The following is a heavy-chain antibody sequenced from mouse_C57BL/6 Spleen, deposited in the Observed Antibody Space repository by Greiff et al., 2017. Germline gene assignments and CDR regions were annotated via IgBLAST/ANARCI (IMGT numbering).Heavy chain of an antibody. CDR3: ARVYDYAFAY. CDR2: IDPSDSYT. D-gene: IGHD2-4*01. J-gene: IGHJ3*01. Sequence: LQPGAELVMPGASVKLSCKASGYTFTSYWMHWVKQRPGQGLEWIGEIDPSDSYTNYNQKFKGKSTLTVDKSSSTAYMQLSSLTSEDSAVYYCARVYDYAFAYWGQGTLVTVSA. CDR1: GYTFTSYW. V-gene: IGHV1-69*01.